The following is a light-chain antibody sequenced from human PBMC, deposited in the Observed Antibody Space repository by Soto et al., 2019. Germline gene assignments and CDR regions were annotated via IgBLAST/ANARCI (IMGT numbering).Light chain of an antibody. Sequence: EIMLTQSPGTLSLSPGERATLSCRASQSVNNRRLAWYQQKPGQAPRFLIYGASTRPIGIPDRFSGSGSGTDFTLTISRLEPEEFAVYYCQQYGSSLIFGKGTRLEIK. CDR2: GAS. V-gene: IGKV3-20*01. CDR3: QQYGSSLI. J-gene: IGKJ5*01. CDR1: QSVNNRR.